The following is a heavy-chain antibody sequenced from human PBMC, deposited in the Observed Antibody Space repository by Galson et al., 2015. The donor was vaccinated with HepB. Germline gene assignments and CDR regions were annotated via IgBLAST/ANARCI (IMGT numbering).Heavy chain of an antibody. CDR2: INPSGGST. CDR3: ASGGAVVVPAALHGAFDI. D-gene: IGHD2-2*01. J-gene: IGHJ3*02. CDR1: GYTFTSYY. Sequence: SVKVSCKASGYTFTSYYMHWVRQAPGQGLEWMGIINPSGGSTSYAQKFQGRVTMTRDTSTSTVYMELSSLRSEDTAVYYCASGGAVVVPAALHGAFDIWGQGTMVTVSS. V-gene: IGHV1-46*01.